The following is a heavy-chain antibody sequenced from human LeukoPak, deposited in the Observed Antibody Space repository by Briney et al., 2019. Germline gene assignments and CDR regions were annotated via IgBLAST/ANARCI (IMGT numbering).Heavy chain of an antibody. Sequence: GGSLRLSCAASGFTFSSYAMHWVRQAPGKGLEWVAVISYDGSNKYYADSVKGRFTISRDNAKSSLYLQMNSLRAEDTAVYYCARAMVRGVIMDCWGQGTLVTVSS. V-gene: IGHV3-30-3*01. CDR3: ARAMVRGVIMDC. D-gene: IGHD3-10*01. J-gene: IGHJ4*02. CDR2: ISYDGSNK. CDR1: GFTFSSYA.